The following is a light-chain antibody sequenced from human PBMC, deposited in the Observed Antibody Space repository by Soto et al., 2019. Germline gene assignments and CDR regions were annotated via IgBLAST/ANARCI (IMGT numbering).Light chain of an antibody. Sequence: QSALTQPASVSGSPGQSITISCTGTRSDIGIYNFVSWYQQHPGKAPKLMIYNVYSRPSGVSSRFSGSKSGNTASLTISWLQAEDEADYYCNSYTSASTYVFGTGTKLTVL. CDR3: NSYTSASTYV. CDR2: NVY. V-gene: IGLV2-14*03. CDR1: RSDIGIYNF. J-gene: IGLJ1*01.